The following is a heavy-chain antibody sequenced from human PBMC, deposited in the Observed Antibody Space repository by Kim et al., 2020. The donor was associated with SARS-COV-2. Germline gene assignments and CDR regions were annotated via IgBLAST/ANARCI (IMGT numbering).Heavy chain of an antibody. D-gene: IGHD3-3*01. CDR1: GGSISSSSYY. CDR2: IYYSGST. V-gene: IGHV4-39*01. CDR3: ARHSTIFGVVKDKYNWFDP. J-gene: IGHJ5*02. Sequence: SETLSLTCTVSGGSISSSSYYWGWIRQPPGKGLEWIGSIYYSGSTYYNPSLKSRVTISVDTSKNQFSLKLSSVTAADTAVYYCARHSTIFGVVKDKYNWFDPWGQGTLVTVSS.